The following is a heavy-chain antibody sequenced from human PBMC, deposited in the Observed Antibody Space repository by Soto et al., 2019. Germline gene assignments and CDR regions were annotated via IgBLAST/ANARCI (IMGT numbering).Heavy chain of an antibody. CDR1: GYTFPRYG. Sequence: ASVQVSCKSSGYTFPRYGISWVRQAPAQGLEWMGWISAYNGNTNYAQKLQGRVTMTTDTSTSTAYMELRSLRSDDTAVYYCARRVWEQSNWFAPCGQGTLVTVSS. V-gene: IGHV1-18*04. CDR3: ARRVWEQSNWFAP. D-gene: IGHD1-26*01. J-gene: IGHJ5*02. CDR2: ISAYNGNT.